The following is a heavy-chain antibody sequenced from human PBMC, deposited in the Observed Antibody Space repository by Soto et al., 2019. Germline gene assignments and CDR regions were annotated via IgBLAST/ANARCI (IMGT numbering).Heavy chain of an antibody. Sequence: EVQLLESGGGWLKPGGSLRLSWAASGFTLGGYAMSWVPQAPGRGMGWVSTISGGGSSTYYADSVKGRFTISRDNSKNTLYVQMNSLRVEDTAVFYCAKDLRTSSSRGGMDVWGQGTTVTVSS. V-gene: IGHV3-23*01. CDR1: GFTLGGYA. J-gene: IGHJ6*02. CDR2: ISGGGSST. D-gene: IGHD6-6*01. CDR3: AKDLRTSSSRGGMDV.